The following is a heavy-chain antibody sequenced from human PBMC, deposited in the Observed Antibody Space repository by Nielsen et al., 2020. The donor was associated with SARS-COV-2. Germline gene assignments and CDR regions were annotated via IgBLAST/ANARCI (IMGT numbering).Heavy chain of an antibody. CDR3: AASTALEY. V-gene: IGHV3-7*03. CDR2: IDRDGSEK. D-gene: IGHD4-17*01. J-gene: IGHJ4*02. Sequence: GGSLRLSCVGSGFSFSNYWMNWVRQAPGKGLEGVANIDRDGSEKYYVDSLKGRFTISRDNAKNSLYLQMNSLRAEDTAVYYCAASTALEYWGQGTLVTVSS. CDR1: GFSFSNYW.